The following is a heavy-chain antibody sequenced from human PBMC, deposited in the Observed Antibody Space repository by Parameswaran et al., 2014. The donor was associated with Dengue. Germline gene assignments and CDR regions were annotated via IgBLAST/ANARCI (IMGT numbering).Heavy chain of an antibody. Sequence: RWIRQPPGKGLEWIGEINHSGSTNYNPSLKSRVTISVDTSKNQFSLKLSSVTAADTAVYYCARGKGSSSLDYWGQGTLVTVSS. CDR2: INHSGST. D-gene: IGHD6-13*01. J-gene: IGHJ4*02. CDR3: ARGKGSSSLDY. V-gene: IGHV4-34*01.